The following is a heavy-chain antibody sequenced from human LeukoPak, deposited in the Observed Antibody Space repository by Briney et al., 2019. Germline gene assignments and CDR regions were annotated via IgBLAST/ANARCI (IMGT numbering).Heavy chain of an antibody. CDR1: GGSIGSYY. V-gene: IGHV4-59*01. Sequence: SQTLSLTCAASGGSIGSYYWSWIRQPPGKGLEWIGYIGYSGSTNHNPSLKSRVTISVDPSNNPFSLKLRSVTAADTAVYYCARKISRSSAYSTWGQGTLVIVSS. J-gene: IGHJ4*02. D-gene: IGHD3-22*01. CDR3: ARKISRSSAYST. CDR2: IGYSGST.